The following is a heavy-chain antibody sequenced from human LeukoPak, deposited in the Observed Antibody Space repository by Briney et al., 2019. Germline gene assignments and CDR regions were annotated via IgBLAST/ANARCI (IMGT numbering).Heavy chain of an antibody. J-gene: IGHJ5*02. CDR3: ARVITGTSFRFDP. Sequence: SETLSLTRTVSGGSISSYYWSWIRQPAGKGLEWIGRIYTSGSTNYNPSLKSRVTMSVDASKNQFSLKLSSVTAADTAVYYCARVITGTSFRFDPWGQGTLVTVSS. V-gene: IGHV4-4*07. D-gene: IGHD1-20*01. CDR2: IYTSGST. CDR1: GGSISSYY.